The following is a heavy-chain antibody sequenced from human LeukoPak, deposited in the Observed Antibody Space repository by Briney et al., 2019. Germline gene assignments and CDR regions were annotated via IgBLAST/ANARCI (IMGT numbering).Heavy chain of an antibody. Sequence: TGGSLRLSCAASGFTFSSYAMNWVRQAPGKGLEWVSYISSSSSTIYYADSVKGRFTISRDNAKNSLYLQMNSLRAEDTAVYYCAREYYYGSGSYYPPEHFDYWGQGTLVTVSS. V-gene: IGHV3-48*01. CDR2: ISSSSSTI. CDR3: AREYYYGSGSYYPPEHFDY. D-gene: IGHD3-10*01. J-gene: IGHJ4*02. CDR1: GFTFSSYA.